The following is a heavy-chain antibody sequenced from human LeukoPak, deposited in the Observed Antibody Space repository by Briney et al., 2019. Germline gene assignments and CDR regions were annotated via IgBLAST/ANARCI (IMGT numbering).Heavy chain of an antibody. Sequence: GGSLRLSCAASGFTFGSYGMHWVRQAPGKGLEWVAVISYDGSNKYYADSVKGRFTISRDNSKNTLYLQMNSLRAEDTAVYYCARVGYSYGSHFDYWGQGTLVTVSS. J-gene: IGHJ4*02. D-gene: IGHD5-18*01. CDR3: ARVGYSYGSHFDY. V-gene: IGHV3-30*03. CDR2: ISYDGSNK. CDR1: GFTFGSYG.